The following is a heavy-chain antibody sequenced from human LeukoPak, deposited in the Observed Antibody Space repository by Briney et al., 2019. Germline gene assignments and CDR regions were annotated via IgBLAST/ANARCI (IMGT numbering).Heavy chain of an antibody. CDR3: ARDPGAGYFDY. V-gene: IGHV3-7*01. CDR1: GFTFSSYW. CDR2: IKQDGSEK. J-gene: IGHJ4*02. Sequence: PGGSLRLPCGAFGFTFSSYWMSWVRKAPGKGLEWVANIKQDGSEKYYVDSVKARFTISRDHAKNPLSLQMNSLRAEDTAVYYCARDPGAGYFDYWGQGTLVTVSS. D-gene: IGHD1-26*01.